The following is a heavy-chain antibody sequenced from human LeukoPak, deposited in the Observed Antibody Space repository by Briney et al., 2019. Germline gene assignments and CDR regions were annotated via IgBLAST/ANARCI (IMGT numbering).Heavy chain of an antibody. CDR3: ARNGDSNGNAGFDY. CDR1: TFTFSSFA. Sequence: GGSLRLSCAASTFTFSSFAMNWVRQAPGRGLEWLSYISSSGSNIYYADSVKGRFTISRDNAKNSLYLQMNSLRAEDTAIYYCARNGDSNGNAGFDYWGQGTLVSVSS. J-gene: IGHJ4*02. V-gene: IGHV3-48*03. CDR2: ISSSGSNI. D-gene: IGHD4-17*01.